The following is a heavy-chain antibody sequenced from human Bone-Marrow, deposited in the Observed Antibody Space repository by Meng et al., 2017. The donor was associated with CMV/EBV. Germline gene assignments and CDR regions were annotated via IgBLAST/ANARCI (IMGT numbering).Heavy chain of an antibody. CDR1: GGHISSYG. CDR2: IDPILGIA. CDR3: ARDCDKWDPYRFDP. D-gene: IGHD1-26*01. Sequence: GGHISSYGIRGGRQAPGRGLEGMGGIDPILGIANYAQEFQGSVTITANESTSTAYMELSSLTAEETAVYCCARDCDKWDPYRFDPWGQGTLVTVSS. J-gene: IGHJ5*02. V-gene: IGHV1-69*10.